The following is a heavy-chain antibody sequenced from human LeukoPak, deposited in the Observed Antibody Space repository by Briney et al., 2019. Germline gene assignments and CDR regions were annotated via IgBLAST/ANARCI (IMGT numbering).Heavy chain of an antibody. D-gene: IGHD1-26*01. CDR2: TSSSDAGT. J-gene: IGHJ6*03. CDR3: AKDPSYSKTNYYYYYMDV. Sequence: GGSLRLSCAASGFTLSSYAMSWVRQAPGKGLEWVSATSSSDAGTYYAESVRGRFTISRDNSKNTLFLQMNSLRAEDAAVYYCAKDPSYSKTNYYYYYMDVWGKGTTVTVSS. CDR1: GFTLSSYA. V-gene: IGHV3-23*01.